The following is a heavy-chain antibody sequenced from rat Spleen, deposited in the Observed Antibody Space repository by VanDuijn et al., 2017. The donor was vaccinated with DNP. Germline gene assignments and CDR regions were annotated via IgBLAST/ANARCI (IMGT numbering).Heavy chain of an antibody. Sequence: EVQLVESGGGLVQPGRSLTLSCTASGSTFSGNNMAWVRQAPKKGLEWVATISYDGSRTYYRDSVKGRLTISRDNAKSTLYLQMDSLRSEDMATYYCARWYSSGYYFDYWGQGVMVTVSS. CDR1: GSTFSGNN. CDR3: ARWYSSGYYFDY. CDR2: ISYDGSRT. D-gene: IGHD4-3*01. V-gene: IGHV5-7*01. J-gene: IGHJ2*01.